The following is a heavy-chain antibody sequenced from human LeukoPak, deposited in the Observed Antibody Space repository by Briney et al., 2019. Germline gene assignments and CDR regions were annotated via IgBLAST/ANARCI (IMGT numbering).Heavy chain of an antibody. Sequence: SETLSLTCTVSGGSVSSGSYHWSWIRQPPGKGLEWIGYIYYSGSTNYNPSLKSRVTISVDTSKNQFSLKLSSVTAADTAVYYCASGLTVVIKGHDAFDIWGQGTMVTVSS. CDR2: IYYSGST. CDR1: GGSVSSGSYH. J-gene: IGHJ3*02. V-gene: IGHV4-61*01. CDR3: ASGLTVVIKGHDAFDI. D-gene: IGHD4-23*01.